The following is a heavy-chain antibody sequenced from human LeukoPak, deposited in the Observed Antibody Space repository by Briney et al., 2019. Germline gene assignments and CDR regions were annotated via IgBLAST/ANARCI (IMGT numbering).Heavy chain of an antibody. CDR2: INPNSGGT. J-gene: IGHJ3*02. D-gene: IGHD1-26*01. V-gene: IGHV1-2*02. CDR1: GYTFTSYG. CDR3: ARAWELHTPDAFDI. Sequence: ASVKVSCKASGYTFTSYGISWVRQAPGQGLEWMGWINPNSGGTNYAQKFQGRVTMTRDTSISTAYMELSRLRSDDTAVYYCARAWELHTPDAFDIWGQGTMVTVSS.